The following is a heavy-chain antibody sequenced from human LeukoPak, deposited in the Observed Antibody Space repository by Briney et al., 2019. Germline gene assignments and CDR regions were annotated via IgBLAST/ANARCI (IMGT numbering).Heavy chain of an antibody. CDR3: ARGGYYGSSGYYNFDY. D-gene: IGHD3-22*01. Sequence: GGSLRLSCAASGFTFSSYWMHWVRQAPGKGLVWVSRISTDESATDYADSVKGRFAISRDNAKNTLYLQMNSLRAEDTAVYYCARGGYYGSSGYYNFDYWGQGILVTVSS. CDR2: ISTDESAT. J-gene: IGHJ4*02. V-gene: IGHV3-74*01. CDR1: GFTFSSYW.